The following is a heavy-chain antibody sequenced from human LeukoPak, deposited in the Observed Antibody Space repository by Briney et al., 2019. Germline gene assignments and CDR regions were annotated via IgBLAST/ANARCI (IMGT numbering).Heavy chain of an antibody. Sequence: SETLSLTCTVSGGSISSSIYYWGWIRQPPGKGLEWIGSIYYSGSTYYNPSLKSRVTISVDTSKNQFSLKLSSVTAADTAVYYCAREDPNYYGSGSSFDYWGQGTLVTVSS. CDR3: AREDPNYYGSGSSFDY. D-gene: IGHD3-10*01. CDR1: GGSISSSIYY. J-gene: IGHJ4*02. CDR2: IYYSGST. V-gene: IGHV4-39*07.